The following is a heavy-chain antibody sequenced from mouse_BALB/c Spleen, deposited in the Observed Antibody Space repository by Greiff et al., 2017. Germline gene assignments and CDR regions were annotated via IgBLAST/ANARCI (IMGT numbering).Heavy chain of an antibody. CDR2: ILPGSGST. Sequence: VMLVESGAELMKPGASVKISCKATGYTFSSYWIEWVKQRPGHGLEWIGEILPGSGSTNYNEKFKGKATFTADTSSNTAYMQLSSLTSEDSAVYYCASDPQSYYFDYWGQGTTLTVSS. V-gene: IGHV1-9*01. CDR3: ASDPQSYYFDY. J-gene: IGHJ2*01. CDR1: GYTFSSYW.